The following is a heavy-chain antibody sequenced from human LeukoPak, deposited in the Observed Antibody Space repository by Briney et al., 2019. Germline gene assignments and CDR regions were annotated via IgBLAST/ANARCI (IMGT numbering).Heavy chain of an antibody. CDR2: IGSSSSYI. D-gene: IGHD7-27*01. Sequence: GGSLRLSCAASGFTFSSYSMNWVRQAPGKGLEWVSFIGSSSSYIYYADSVKGRFTISRDNAKSSLYLQMNSLRAEDTAVYYCARLRLGVYYFDFWGQGTLVTVSS. CDR3: ARLRLGVYYFDF. V-gene: IGHV3-21*01. CDR1: GFTFSSYS. J-gene: IGHJ4*02.